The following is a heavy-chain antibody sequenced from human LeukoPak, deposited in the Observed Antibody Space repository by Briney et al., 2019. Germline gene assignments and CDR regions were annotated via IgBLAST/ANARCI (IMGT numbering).Heavy chain of an antibody. Sequence: PSETLSLTCAVYGGSFSGYYWSWVRQPPGKGLEWVGKINHSGSTNYNPSLKSRVTISVDTSKNQFSLKLSSVTAADTAVYYCARPSIAAAGITAFDIWGQGTMVTVSS. D-gene: IGHD6-13*01. J-gene: IGHJ3*02. CDR1: GGSFSGYY. CDR3: ARPSIAAAGITAFDI. V-gene: IGHV4-34*01. CDR2: INHSGST.